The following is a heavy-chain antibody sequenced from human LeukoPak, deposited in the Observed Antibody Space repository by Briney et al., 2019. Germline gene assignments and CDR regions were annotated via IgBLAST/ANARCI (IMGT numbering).Heavy chain of an antibody. V-gene: IGHV1-8*01. CDR3: ARMGYYGSGSRYYYYYYMDV. Sequence: ASVKVSCKASGYTFTSYDINWVRQATGQGLEWMGWMNPNSGNTGYAQKFQGRVTMTRNTSISTAYMEPSGLRSEDTAVYYCARMGYYGSGSRYYYYYYMDVWGKGTTVTISS. J-gene: IGHJ6*03. CDR1: GYTFTSYD. D-gene: IGHD3-10*01. CDR2: MNPNSGNT.